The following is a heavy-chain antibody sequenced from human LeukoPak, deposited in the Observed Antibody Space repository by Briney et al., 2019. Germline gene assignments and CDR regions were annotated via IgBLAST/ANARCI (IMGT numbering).Heavy chain of an antibody. CDR2: ISGSGYDT. D-gene: IGHD3-3*01. CDR3: ARDRVDH. V-gene: IGHV3-23*01. Sequence: GGSLRLSCAGSGFSFSNYGMTWVRQAPGKGLEWVSAISGSGYDTYYAESVRGRFTISRDNSKRTLWLQMNSLSAEDTALYYCARDRVDHWGQGTLVTVSS. J-gene: IGHJ4*02. CDR1: GFSFSNYG.